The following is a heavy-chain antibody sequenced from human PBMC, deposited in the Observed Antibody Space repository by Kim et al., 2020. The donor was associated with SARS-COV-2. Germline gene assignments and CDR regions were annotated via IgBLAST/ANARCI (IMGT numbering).Heavy chain of an antibody. Sequence: PSFQGQVTISVDKSISTAYLQWSSLKASDTAMYYCARPRGSGTPGDAFDIWGQGTMVTVSS. V-gene: IGHV5-51*01. CDR3: ARPRGSGTPGDAFDI. D-gene: IGHD3-10*01. J-gene: IGHJ3*02.